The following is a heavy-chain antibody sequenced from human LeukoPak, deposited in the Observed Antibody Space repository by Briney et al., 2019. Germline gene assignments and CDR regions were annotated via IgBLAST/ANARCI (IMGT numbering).Heavy chain of an antibody. J-gene: IGHJ4*02. V-gene: IGHV3-7*01. CDR2: IKQDGSEK. Sequence: GGSLRLSCAASGFTFSSYWMSWVRQAPGKGLEWVANIKQDGSEKYYVDSVKGRFTISRENAKNSLYLQMNSTRPEDKAVYYCAREGDYYDSSGYYLPSPSLIFDYSGQGNLVTVSS. CDR1: GFTFSSYW. D-gene: IGHD3-22*01. CDR3: AREGDYYDSSGYYLPSPSLIFDY.